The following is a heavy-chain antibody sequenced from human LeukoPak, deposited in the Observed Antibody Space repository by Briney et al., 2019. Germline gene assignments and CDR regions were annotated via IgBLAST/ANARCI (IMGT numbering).Heavy chain of an antibody. CDR1: GDSVSSSSAT. CDR3: ARYVTSGRSFDS. CDR2: TYYRSKWYN. V-gene: IGHV6-1*01. J-gene: IGHJ4*02. Sequence: SQTLSLTCAISGDSVSSSSATWNWFRQSPSRGLECLGRTYYRSKWYNDYAISVKSRITINPDTSKNQFSLQLNFVTPEDTAMYYCARYVTSGRSFDSWGQGTLVTVSS. D-gene: IGHD2-21*02.